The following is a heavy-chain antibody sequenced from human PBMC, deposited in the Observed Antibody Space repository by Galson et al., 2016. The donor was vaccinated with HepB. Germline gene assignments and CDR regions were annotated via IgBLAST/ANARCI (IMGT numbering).Heavy chain of an antibody. CDR2: ISGFNAKT. D-gene: IGHD3-10*01. J-gene: IGHJ4*02. CDR1: GYSFSTYG. Sequence: SVKVSCKASGYSFSTYGITWVRQAPGQGLEWMGWISGFNAKTKYAQKLEDRVTLTIETSTNTAYMELRSLRSDDTALYFWARSRGVVVFGDYWGQGTFVTGSS. V-gene: IGHV1-18*01. CDR3: ARSRGVVVFGDY.